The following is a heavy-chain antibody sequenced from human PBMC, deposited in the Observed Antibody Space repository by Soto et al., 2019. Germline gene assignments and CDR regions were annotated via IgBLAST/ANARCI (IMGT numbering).Heavy chain of an antibody. D-gene: IGHD6-6*01. CDR3: ARGPIYSSSSILGDRGRFDP. V-gene: IGHV4-59*01. J-gene: IGHJ5*02. CDR2: IYYSGST. Sequence: PSETLSLNCTVSGGSISCYYWSWIRQPPGKGLEWIGYIYYSGSTNYNPSLKSRVTISVDTSKNQFSLKLSSVTAADTAVYYCARGPIYSSSSILGDRGRFDPWGQGTLVTVSS. CDR1: GGSISCYY.